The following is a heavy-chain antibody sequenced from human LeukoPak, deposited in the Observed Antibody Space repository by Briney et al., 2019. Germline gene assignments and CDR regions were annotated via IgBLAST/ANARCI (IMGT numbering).Heavy chain of an antibody. V-gene: IGHV1-2*02. J-gene: IGHJ4*02. CDR2: INPNSGGT. D-gene: IGHD6-19*01. CDR3: ARRSGWDWIFDY. CDR1: GYTFTGYY. Sequence: ASVKVSCKASGYTFTGYYMHWVRQAPGQGLEWMGWINPNSGGTNYAQKFQGRVTMTRDTSISTAYMELSSLRSEDTAVYYCARRSGWDWIFDYWGQGTLVTVSS.